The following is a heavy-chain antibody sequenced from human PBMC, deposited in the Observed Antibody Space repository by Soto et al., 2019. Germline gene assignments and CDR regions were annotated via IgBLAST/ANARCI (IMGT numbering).Heavy chain of an antibody. D-gene: IGHD5-12*01. V-gene: IGHV4-59*01. J-gene: IGHJ4*02. CDR3: ARERRDGYKHYFDY. CDR1: GGSISSSY. CDR2: IYYSGST. Sequence: QVQLQESGPGLVKPSETLSLMCTVSGGSISSSYWSWIRQPPGKGLEWIGYIYYSGSTNYNPSLKCRVTISVDTSKHQFSLKLSSVTAADTAVYYCARERRDGYKHYFDYWGQGTLVTVSS.